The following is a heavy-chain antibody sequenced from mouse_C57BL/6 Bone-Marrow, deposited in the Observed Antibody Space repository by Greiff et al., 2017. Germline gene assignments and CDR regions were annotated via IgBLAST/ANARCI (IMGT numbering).Heavy chain of an antibody. CDR2: IDPSDSYT. D-gene: IGHD1-1*01. CDR1: GYTFTSYW. Sequence: QVQLQQPGAELVMPGASVQLSCKASGYTFTSYWMHWVKQRPGQGLEWIGEIDPSDSYTNYNQKLKGKSTLTVDKSSSTAYMQLSSLTSEDSAVYYCAREGPYYYGSSWFAYWGQATLVTVSA. J-gene: IGHJ3*01. CDR3: AREGPYYYGSSWFAY. V-gene: IGHV1-69*01.